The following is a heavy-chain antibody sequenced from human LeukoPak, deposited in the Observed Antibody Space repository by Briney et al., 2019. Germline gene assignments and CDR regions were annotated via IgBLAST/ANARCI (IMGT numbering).Heavy chain of an antibody. CDR2: IHHTQTT. Sequence: LCLTCEIYGSVFNGKYGSWIRQPPSKKMKWIGEIHHTQTTNSNPSRKTRTTISPATSHNQFSLRLTSVTAADTAVYYCALKDPIQTNNWFDPWGQGTLVTVSS. D-gene: IGHD2-2*02. J-gene: IGHJ5*02. CDR1: GSVFNGKY. CDR3: ALKDPIQTNNWFDP. V-gene: IGHV4-34*01.